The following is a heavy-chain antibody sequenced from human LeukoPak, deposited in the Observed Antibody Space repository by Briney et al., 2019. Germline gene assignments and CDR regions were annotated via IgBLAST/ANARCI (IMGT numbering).Heavy chain of an antibody. V-gene: IGHV4-59*01. D-gene: IGHD6-13*01. J-gene: IGHJ4*02. CDR2: IYYSGST. Sequence: SETLSLTCTVSGGSLSSYYWSWIRQPPGKGVEWIGYIYYSGSTNYNPSLKSRVTISVDTSKNQFSLKLSSVTAADTAVYYCARDMGSSWSQGTLVTVSS. CDR3: ARDMGSS. CDR1: GGSLSSYY.